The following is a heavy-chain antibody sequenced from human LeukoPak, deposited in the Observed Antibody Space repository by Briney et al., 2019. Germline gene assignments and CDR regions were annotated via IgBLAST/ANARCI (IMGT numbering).Heavy chain of an antibody. Sequence: GESLKISCQGSGYSFSSYWIAWVRQMPGKGLEWMGIIYPDDSDTRYSPSFQGQVTISADKSISTAYLQWSSLKASDTAMYYCAGQDIVVVATTTRACDIWGQGTMVTVSS. V-gene: IGHV5-51*01. CDR2: IYPDDSDT. CDR1: GYSFSSYW. D-gene: IGHD2-15*01. CDR3: AGQDIVVVATTTRACDI. J-gene: IGHJ3*02.